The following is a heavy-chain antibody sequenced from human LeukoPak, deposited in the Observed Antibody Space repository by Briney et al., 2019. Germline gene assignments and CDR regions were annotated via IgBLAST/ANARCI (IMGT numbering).Heavy chain of an antibody. J-gene: IGHJ4*02. D-gene: IGHD1-26*01. CDR3: ARGGAHHF. V-gene: IGHV3-7*03. CDR1: GVTFSSYG. Sequence: GGSLARSRAASGVTFSSYGMSWVGQAPGKELEWVANIKTDGSEKYYVDSVKGRFTISRDNAKNSLYLQMNSLRTEDTAVYYCARGGAHHFWGQGTLVTVSS. CDR2: IKTDGSEK.